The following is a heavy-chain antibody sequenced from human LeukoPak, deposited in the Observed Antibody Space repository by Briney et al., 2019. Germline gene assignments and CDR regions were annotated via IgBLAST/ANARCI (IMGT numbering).Heavy chain of an antibody. V-gene: IGHV1-2*02. D-gene: IGHD6-13*01. J-gene: IGHJ4*02. CDR2: IKPNSGGT. CDR3: AREEVIAAAGPTLDY. Sequence: PRASVKVSCKASGYXFTDYYIHWVRQAPGQGLEWMGWIKPNSGGTNYAQKFQGRVTMTRDTSISTAYMELSRLRSDDTAVFYCAREEVIAAAGPTLDYWGQGALVTVSS. CDR1: GYXFTDYY.